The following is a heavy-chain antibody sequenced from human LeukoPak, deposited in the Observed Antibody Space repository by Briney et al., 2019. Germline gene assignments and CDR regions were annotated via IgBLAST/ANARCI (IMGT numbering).Heavy chain of an antibody. V-gene: IGHV3-23*01. J-gene: IGHJ4*02. Sequence: GGSLRLSCAASGFSFSNYAMHWARQAPGGGLEWVSAISGSGGSTYYADSVKGRFTISRDNSKNTLYLQMNSLRAEDTAVYYCAKANKERGHYYFDYWGQGTLVTVSS. CDR1: GFSFSNYA. CDR2: ISGSGGST. D-gene: IGHD1-26*01. CDR3: AKANKERGHYYFDY.